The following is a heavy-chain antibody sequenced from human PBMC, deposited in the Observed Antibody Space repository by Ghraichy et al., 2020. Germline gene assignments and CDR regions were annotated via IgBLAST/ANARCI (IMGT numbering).Heavy chain of an antibody. CDR1: GFSFSTYS. CDR2: ISGSSGSI. CDR3: ARDRDDIWGNYRYSFNY. Sequence: GGSLTLSCAASGFSFSTYSMNWVRQVPGKGLEWLSYISGSSGSIYYADSVRGRFTVSRDNAKNSLFLQMNSLRDEDTAVYYCARDRDDIWGNYRYSFNYWGQGALVTVSS. D-gene: IGHD3-16*02. J-gene: IGHJ4*02. V-gene: IGHV3-48*02.